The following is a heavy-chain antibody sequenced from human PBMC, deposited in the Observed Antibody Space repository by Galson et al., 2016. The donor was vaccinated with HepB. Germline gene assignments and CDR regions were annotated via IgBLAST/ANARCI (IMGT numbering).Heavy chain of an antibody. CDR1: GFNFRDSY. V-gene: IGHV3-11*06. CDR2: IISSGSYT. Sequence: SLRLSCAASGFNFRDSYMSWIRQAPGKGLEWISYIISSGSYTTYAESVKGRFTISSDNAKNSLHLEMTNLRVEDTAVYYCARDPGPGLRGYFDFWGQGILVTVSS. D-gene: IGHD3-10*01. CDR3: ARDPGPGLRGYFDF. J-gene: IGHJ4*02.